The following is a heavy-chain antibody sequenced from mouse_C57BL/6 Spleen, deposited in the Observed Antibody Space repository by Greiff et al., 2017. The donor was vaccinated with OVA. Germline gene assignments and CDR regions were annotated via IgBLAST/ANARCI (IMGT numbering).Heavy chain of an antibody. Sequence: QVQLQQPGAELVRPGSSVKLSCKASGYTFTSYWMHWVKQRPIQGLEWIGNIDPSDSETHYNQKFKDKATLTVDKSSSTAYMQLSSLTSEDSAVYYGARGSYGRAWFAYWGQGTLGTVSA. V-gene: IGHV1-52*01. CDR3: ARGSYGRAWFAY. CDR1: GYTFTSYW. CDR2: IDPSDSET. D-gene: IGHD1-1*01. J-gene: IGHJ3*01.